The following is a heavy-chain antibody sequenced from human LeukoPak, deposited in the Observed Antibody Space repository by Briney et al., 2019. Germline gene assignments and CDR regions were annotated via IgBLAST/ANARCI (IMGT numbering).Heavy chain of an antibody. Sequence: PGGSLRLSCAASGFTFSNAWMSWVRQAPGKGLEWFGRIKSKDDGGTTDYTAPVKGRFTISRDDSKNTVYLQMNSLRTEDTALYYCTTVASRPLYYGIDVWGQGTTVTVSS. V-gene: IGHV3-15*01. J-gene: IGHJ6*02. D-gene: IGHD6-6*01. CDR2: IKSKDDGGTT. CDR3: TTVASRPLYYGIDV. CDR1: GFTFSNAW.